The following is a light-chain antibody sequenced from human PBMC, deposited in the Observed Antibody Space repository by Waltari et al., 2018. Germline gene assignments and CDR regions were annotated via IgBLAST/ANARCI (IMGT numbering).Light chain of an antibody. CDR3: CSHSSSSTLVL. CDR2: EVN. J-gene: IGLJ3*02. CDR1: TTDVGAYIF. V-gene: IGLV2-14*01. Sequence: QSPLTQPAPGSGSPGQSIPPSSPGPTTDVGAYIFVSWYQQHPGEVPKLLIYEVNNRPSGVSDRFSGSRSGNTASLTISGLLAEDEADYYCCSHSSSSTLVLFGGGTKVTVL.